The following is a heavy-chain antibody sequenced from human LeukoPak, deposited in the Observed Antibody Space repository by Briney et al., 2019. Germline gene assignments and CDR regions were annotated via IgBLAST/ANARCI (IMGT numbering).Heavy chain of an antibody. CDR2: IKQDGSEQ. J-gene: IGHJ5*02. V-gene: IGHV3-7*01. CDR3: ARSGVYCSGGSCYSGKLWFDP. Sequence: PGGSLRLSCTASGFTFSNYWMTWVRQAPGKGLEWVANIKQDGSEQYYVDSVKGRFTVSRDNAKNSLYLQMNSLRAEDTAVYHCARSGVYCSGGSCYSGKLWFDPWGQGTLVTVSS. CDR1: GFTFSNYW. D-gene: IGHD2-15*01.